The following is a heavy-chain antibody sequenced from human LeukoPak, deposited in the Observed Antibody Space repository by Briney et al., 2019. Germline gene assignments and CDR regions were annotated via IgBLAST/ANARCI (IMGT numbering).Heavy chain of an antibody. CDR1: GFTFSSYS. J-gene: IGHJ4*02. D-gene: IGHD6-13*01. Sequence: GGSLRLSCAASGFTFSSYSMNWVRQAPGKGLEWVANIKKDGSETYYVDSVKGRFTISRDNAKNSLYLQMNSLRAEDTAIYYCARGRYSSTTYYFDSWGQGTLVTISS. CDR3: ARGRYSSTTYYFDS. CDR2: IKKDGSET. V-gene: IGHV3-7*03.